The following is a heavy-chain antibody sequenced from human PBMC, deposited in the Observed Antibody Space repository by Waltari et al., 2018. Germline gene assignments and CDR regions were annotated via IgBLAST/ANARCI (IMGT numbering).Heavy chain of an antibody. CDR1: GFTFSNYA. CDR2: NGGSGCNT. J-gene: IGHJ3*01. V-gene: IGHV3-23*01. Sequence: EVQLLESGGGLVQPGGSLRLSCAASGFTFSNYAMSLVRQAPGKGLEWVSGNGGSGCNTYYADYVKGRFTISRDSSKNTLYVQMNSLRAEDTAVYYCAKAIGSYWRDAFDVWGQGTMVTVSS. CDR3: AKAIGSYWRDAFDV. D-gene: IGHD1-26*01.